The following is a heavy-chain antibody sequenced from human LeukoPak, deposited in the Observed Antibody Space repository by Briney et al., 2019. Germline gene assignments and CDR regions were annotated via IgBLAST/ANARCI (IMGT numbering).Heavy chain of an antibody. J-gene: IGHJ4*02. CDR1: GFTFTNAW. CDR2: IKSKSDGETT. Sequence: GGSLRLSCAASGFTFTNAWMNWVRQAPGKGLEWVGRIKSKSDGETTDYAAPVKGRFTISRDDSKNTLYLQMNSLKTEDTAIYYCTTPLRYHIGYWGQGSLATVSS. D-gene: IGHD3-9*01. V-gene: IGHV3-15*01. CDR3: TTPLRYHIGY.